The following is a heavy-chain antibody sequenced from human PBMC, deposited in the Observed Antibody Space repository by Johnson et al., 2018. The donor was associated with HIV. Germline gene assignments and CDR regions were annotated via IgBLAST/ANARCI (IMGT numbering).Heavy chain of an antibody. CDR3: ARGGLGFQNIHDPFDI. D-gene: IGHD1/OR15-1a*01. CDR1: GFIFDDYD. V-gene: IGHV3-20*04. Sequence: VQLVESEGGVLRRGGSLRLSCEGFGFIFDDYDLSWVRQAPGKGLEWVSGINWNGGTTAYADSVKGRCTISRDNGKNSLYLQMNSLRAEDTALYYCARGGLGFQNIHDPFDIWGQGTMVTVSS. J-gene: IGHJ3*02. CDR2: INWNGGTT.